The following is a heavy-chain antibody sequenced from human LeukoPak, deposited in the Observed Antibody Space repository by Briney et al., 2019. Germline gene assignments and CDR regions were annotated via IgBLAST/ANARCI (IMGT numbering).Heavy chain of an antibody. CDR3: ARGLAVAGTMYFDY. Sequence: GASVKVSCKASGYTFTSYGISWVRQAPGQGLEGMGWISAYNGNTSNAQKLQGRVTMTTDTSTSTTYMELRSLRSDDTAVYYCARGLAVAGTMYFDYWGQGTLVTVSS. CDR1: GYTFTSYG. D-gene: IGHD6-19*01. CDR2: ISAYNGNT. V-gene: IGHV1-18*01. J-gene: IGHJ4*02.